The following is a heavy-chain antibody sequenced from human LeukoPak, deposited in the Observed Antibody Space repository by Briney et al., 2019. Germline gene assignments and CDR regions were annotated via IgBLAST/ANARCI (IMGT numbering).Heavy chain of an antibody. D-gene: IGHD6-6*01. CDR3: ASSILSIAARPQILWY. V-gene: IGHV1-18*01. CDR1: GYTFTSYG. J-gene: IGHJ4*02. Sequence: ASVKVSCKASGYTFTSYGISWVRQAPGQGLEWMGWISAYNGNTNYAQKLQGRVTMTTDTSTSTAYMELRSLRSDDTAVYYCASSILSIAARPQILWYWGQGTLVTVSS. CDR2: ISAYNGNT.